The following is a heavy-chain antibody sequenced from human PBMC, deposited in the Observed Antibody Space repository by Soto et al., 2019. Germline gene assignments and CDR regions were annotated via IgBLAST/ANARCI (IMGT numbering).Heavy chain of an antibody. CDR2: ISYDGSNK. CDR1: GFTFSSYG. J-gene: IGHJ6*02. V-gene: IGHV3-30*18. Sequence: GGSLRLSCAASGFTFSSYGMHWVRQAPGKGLEWVAVISYDGSNKYYADSVKGRFTISGDNSKNTLCLQMNSLRAEDTAVYYCAKDGSDYGMDVWGQGTTVTVPS. CDR3: AKDGSDYGMDV.